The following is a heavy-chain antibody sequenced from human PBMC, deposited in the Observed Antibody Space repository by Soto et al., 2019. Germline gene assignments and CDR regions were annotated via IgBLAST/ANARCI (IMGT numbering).Heavy chain of an antibody. CDR1: GFIFSKYG. CDR2: ISYDGSNK. Sequence: VQLVESGGGVVQPGRSLRLSCAASGFIFSKYGMHWVRQAPGKGLEWVAVISYDGSNKYYADSVKGRFTISRDNSKNTLYLQMNSLRAEDTAVYYCAKDLKGESYYYYGMDVWGQGTTVTVSS. CDR3: AKDLKGESYYYYGMDV. V-gene: IGHV3-30*18. J-gene: IGHJ6*02. D-gene: IGHD2-21*01.